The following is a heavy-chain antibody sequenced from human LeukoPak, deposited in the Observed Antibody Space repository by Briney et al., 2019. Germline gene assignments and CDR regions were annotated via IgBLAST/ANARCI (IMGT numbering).Heavy chain of an antibody. CDR3: ASSSGSFSYYYYYYMDV. D-gene: IGHD3-10*01. J-gene: IGHJ6*03. CDR2: ISSSSSNI. CDR1: GFTFSSYS. V-gene: IGHV3-21*01. Sequence: GGSLRLSCAASGFTFSSYSMNWVRQAPGKGLEWVSSISSSSSNIYYADSVKGRFTISRDNAKNSLYLQMNSLRVEDTAVYYCASSSGSFSYYYYYYMDVWGKGTTVTVSS.